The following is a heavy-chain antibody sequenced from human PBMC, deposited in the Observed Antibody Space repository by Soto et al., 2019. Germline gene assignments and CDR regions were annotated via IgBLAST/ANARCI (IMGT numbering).Heavy chain of an antibody. Sequence: QVQLQESGPGLVKPSGTLSLTCAVSGGSISSSQWWGWVRQSPGRGLEWIGEIYHSGSTNYNPSLYSRVTVSLDKSKNQFSLKLTSVNAADTAIYYCATREGLPDPFDIWGHGTMVTVSS. CDR1: GGSISSSQW. V-gene: IGHV4-4*02. D-gene: IGHD1-26*01. CDR2: IYHSGST. J-gene: IGHJ3*02. CDR3: ATREGLPDPFDI.